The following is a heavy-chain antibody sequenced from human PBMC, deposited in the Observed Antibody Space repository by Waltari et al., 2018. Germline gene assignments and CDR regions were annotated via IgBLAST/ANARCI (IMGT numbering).Heavy chain of an antibody. CDR1: GFAFRLYS. J-gene: IGHJ3*02. CDR3: ARVGGTSVFDI. Sequence: EEQLVESGGGLVQPGGSLSLSCAASGFAFRLYSMHRVRQAPGKGLVSVSTINYGDGNAFYADSVKGRFTISRDNSKKMVYLQMGSLRAEDMAVYYCARVGGTSVFDIWGQGTRVTVSS. CDR2: INYGDGNA. D-gene: IGHD1-26*01. V-gene: IGHV3-64*07.